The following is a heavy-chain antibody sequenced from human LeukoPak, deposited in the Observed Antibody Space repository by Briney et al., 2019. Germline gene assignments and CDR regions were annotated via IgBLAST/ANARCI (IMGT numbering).Heavy chain of an antibody. D-gene: IGHD3-3*01. CDR1: GGSFSGYY. J-gene: IGHJ6*02. V-gene: IGHV4-34*01. Sequence: SETLSLTCAVYGGSFSGYYWSWIRQPPGKGLEWIGEINHSGSTNYNPSLKSRVTISVDTSKNQFSLKLSSVTAADTAVYYCARGGGMDFWSGYHDYYYYYGMDVWGQGTTVTVSS. CDR2: INHSGST. CDR3: ARGGGMDFWSGYHDYYYYYGMDV.